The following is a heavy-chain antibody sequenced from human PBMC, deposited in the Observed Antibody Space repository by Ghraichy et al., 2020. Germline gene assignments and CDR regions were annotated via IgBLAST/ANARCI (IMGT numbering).Heavy chain of an antibody. J-gene: IGHJ6*02. Sequence: SCAASGFTFSSYAMSWVRQAPGKGLEWVSGISGSGGSTYYADSVKGRFTISRDNSKNTLYLQMNSLRAEDTAVYYCAKEMATGSHPYNYGMDVWGQGTTVTVSS. CDR3: AKEMATGSHPYNYGMDV. D-gene: IGHD5-24*01. CDR1: GFTFSSYA. V-gene: IGHV3-23*01. CDR2: ISGSGGST.